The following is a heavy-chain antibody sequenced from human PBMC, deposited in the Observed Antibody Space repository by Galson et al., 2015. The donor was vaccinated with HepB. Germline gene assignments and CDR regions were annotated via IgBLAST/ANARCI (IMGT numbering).Heavy chain of an antibody. CDR2: ISSSSSYI. CDR3: ARGIAVAGDAFDI. CDR1: GFTFSSYS. V-gene: IGHV3-21*01. Sequence: SLRLSCAASGFTFSSYSMNWVRQAPGKGLEWVSSISSSSSYISYADSVKGRFTISRDNAKNSLYLQMNSLRAEDTAVYYCARGIAVAGDAFDIWGQGTMVTVSS. D-gene: IGHD6-19*01. J-gene: IGHJ3*02.